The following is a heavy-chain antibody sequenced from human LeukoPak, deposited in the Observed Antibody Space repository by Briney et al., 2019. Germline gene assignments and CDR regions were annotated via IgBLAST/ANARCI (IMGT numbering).Heavy chain of an antibody. CDR1: EYTFTSYD. J-gene: IGHJ4*02. Sequence: ASVKVSCKASEYTFTSYDIYWVRQATGQGLEWMGWLNPNTGNTGYAQKFQGRVTISRNTSISTAYMELSNLRSDDTAVYYCARCASRGWYGLDFWGQGTLVTVST. CDR2: LNPNTGNT. V-gene: IGHV1-8*03. D-gene: IGHD6-19*01. CDR3: ARCASRGWYGLDF.